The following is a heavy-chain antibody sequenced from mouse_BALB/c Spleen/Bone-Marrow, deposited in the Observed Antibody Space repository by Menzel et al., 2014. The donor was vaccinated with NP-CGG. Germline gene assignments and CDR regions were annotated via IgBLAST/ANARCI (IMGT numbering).Heavy chain of an antibody. Sequence: EVKLMESGGGLVQPGGSLRLSCTTSGFTFTDCYMSWVRQPPGKALEWLAFIRNKAYGYTTEYSASVRGRFTISRDNSQSILYLQMNTLRAEDSATYYCARFPMDYWGQGTSVTVSS. V-gene: IGHV7-3*02. CDR3: ARFPMDY. J-gene: IGHJ4*01. CDR2: IRNKAYGYTT. CDR1: GFTFTDCY.